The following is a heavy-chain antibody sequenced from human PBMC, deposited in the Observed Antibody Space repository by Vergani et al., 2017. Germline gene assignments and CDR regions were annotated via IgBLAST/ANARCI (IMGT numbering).Heavy chain of an antibody. V-gene: IGHV4-59*02. CDR1: GVSVTDYN. Sequence: QAQLQESGPGLVKPSETLSLTCHVFGVSVTDYNCNWIRQAPGKGLGWIGSLSTTGGATHASHNPSLKSRVSISVDTSKSQFSLRLTSVTAADSAIYYCARDFAGEWYFDVWGRGTLVTVSP. CDR2: LSTTGGA. CDR3: ARDFAGEWYFDV. J-gene: IGHJ2*01. D-gene: IGHD6-13*01.